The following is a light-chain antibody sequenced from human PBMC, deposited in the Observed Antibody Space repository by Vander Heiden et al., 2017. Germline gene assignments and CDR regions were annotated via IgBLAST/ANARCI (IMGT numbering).Light chain of an antibody. CDR1: TSNIVAGYT. V-gene: IGLV1-40*01. Sequence: QSVLTQPPSVSGAPGQRVTISCRGSTSNIVAGYTVNGYQQLPGTAPKLLMYGDNNRPSGVPDRFSGSKSGTSDSLAITGLQAEDEADYYCQSSDNILSGVIFGGGTKLTVL. CDR3: QSSDNILSGVI. J-gene: IGLJ2*01. CDR2: GDN.